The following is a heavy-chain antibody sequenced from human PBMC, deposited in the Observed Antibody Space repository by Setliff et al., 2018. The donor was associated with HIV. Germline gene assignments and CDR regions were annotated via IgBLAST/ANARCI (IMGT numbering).Heavy chain of an antibody. J-gene: IGHJ6*02. Sequence: SETLSLTCAVSGYSISSGYYWGWIRQPPGKGLEWIGSIYHSGSTYYNPSLKSRVAISVDTSKIQFSLKLSSVTAADTAVYYCARHSGGSFYNFWSGDYYYYGMDVWGQGTTVTVSS. CDR2: IYHSGST. D-gene: IGHD3-3*01. V-gene: IGHV4-38-2*01. CDR1: GYSISSGYY. CDR3: ARHSGGSFYNFWSGDYYYYGMDV.